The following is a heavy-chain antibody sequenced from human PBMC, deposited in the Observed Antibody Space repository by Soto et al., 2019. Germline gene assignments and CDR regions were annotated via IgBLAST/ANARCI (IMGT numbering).Heavy chain of an antibody. Sequence: QVQLVESGGGVVQPGRSLRLSCAASGFTFSSYSMHWVRQAPGKGLEWVAVISYDGSNKYYADSVKGRFTISRDNSKNTLYLQMNSLRAEDTAVYYCAKDRSGYHDYWGQGTLVTVSS. J-gene: IGHJ4*02. CDR3: AKDRSGYHDY. CDR2: ISYDGSNK. D-gene: IGHD3-3*01. CDR1: GFTFSSYS. V-gene: IGHV3-30*18.